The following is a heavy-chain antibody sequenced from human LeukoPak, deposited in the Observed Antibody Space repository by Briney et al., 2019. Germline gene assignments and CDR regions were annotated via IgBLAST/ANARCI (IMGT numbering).Heavy chain of an antibody. J-gene: IGHJ3*02. D-gene: IGHD5-24*01. CDR3: ARDPERWLQLAFDI. CDR1: GFTFSSYS. V-gene: IGHV3-48*01. Sequence: GGSLRLSCAASGFTFSSYSMTWVRQAPGKGLEWVSYISSSSSTIYYADSVKGRFTNSRDNAKNSLYLQMNSLRAEDTAVYYCARDPERWLQLAFDIWGQGTMVTVSS. CDR2: ISSSSSTI.